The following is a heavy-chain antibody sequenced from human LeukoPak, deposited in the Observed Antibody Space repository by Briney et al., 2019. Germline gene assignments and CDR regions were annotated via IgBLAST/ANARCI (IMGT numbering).Heavy chain of an antibody. CDR1: GGSFSGYY. D-gene: IGHD3-9*01. CDR2: INHSGST. CDR3: ARQRKLRYFDWLLSLRRDNYFDH. J-gene: IGHJ4*02. Sequence: SETLSLTCAVYGGSFSGYYWSWIRQPPGKGLEWIGEINHSGSTNYNPSLKSRVTISVDTSKNQFSLKLSSVTAADTAVYYCARQRKLRYFDWLLSLRRDNYFDHWGQGTLVTVSS. V-gene: IGHV4-34*01.